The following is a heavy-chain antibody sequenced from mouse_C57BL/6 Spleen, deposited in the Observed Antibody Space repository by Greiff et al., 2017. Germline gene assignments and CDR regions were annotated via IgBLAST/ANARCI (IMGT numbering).Heavy chain of an antibody. CDR1: GYTFTSYW. CDR2: IDPSDSYT. V-gene: IGHV1-50*01. D-gene: IGHD2-1*01. J-gene: IGHJ4*01. CDR3: ARKGIYYGNYTADFYAMDD. Sequence: QVQLKQPGAELVKPGASVKLSCKASGYTFTSYWMQWVNQRPGQGLEWIGEIDPSDSYTNYNQKFKGKATLTVATSSSTAYMQSSSLTSEDSAVYDCARKGIYYGNYTADFYAMDDWGQGTSVTVSS.